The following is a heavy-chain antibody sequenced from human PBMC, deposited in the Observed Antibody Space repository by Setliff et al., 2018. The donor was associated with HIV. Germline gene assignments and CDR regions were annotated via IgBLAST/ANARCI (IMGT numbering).Heavy chain of an antibody. Sequence: ASVKVSCKASGYTFTGYYMHWVRQAPGQGLEWMGWINPNSGGTNYAQKFQGRVTMTRDTSISTAYMEVRDLRSDDTAVYYCALANIVSTARWNHWGRGVVVTVSS. CDR2: INPNSGGT. J-gene: IGHJ1*01. CDR3: ALANIVSTARWNH. D-gene: IGHD1-1*01. CDR1: GYTFTGYY. V-gene: IGHV1-2*02.